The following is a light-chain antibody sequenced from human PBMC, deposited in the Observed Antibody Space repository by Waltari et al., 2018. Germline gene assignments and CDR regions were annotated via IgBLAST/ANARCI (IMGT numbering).Light chain of an antibody. J-gene: IGKJ4*01. CDR3: QQYDISPLT. Sequence: EIVLTQSPGTMSLSPGEGATLSCRTSQTIRTTYLAWYQQQPGQAPTLLIYGTFSRATGNPDRFTGSGSGTDFSLTISSLEPEEFATYYCQQYDISPLTFGGGTKVEIK. V-gene: IGKV3-20*01. CDR2: GTF. CDR1: QTIRTTY.